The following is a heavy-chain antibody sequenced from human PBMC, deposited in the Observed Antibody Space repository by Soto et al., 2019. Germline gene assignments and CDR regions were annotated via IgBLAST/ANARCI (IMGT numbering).Heavy chain of an antibody. V-gene: IGHV1-8*01. CDR2: MNPKSGNT. J-gene: IGHJ4*02. CDR3: ARGLVDSGGNCFDS. Sequence: QVQLVQSGAELKKPGASVKVSCKASAYSINSYDMNWVRQATGQGLEWMGWMNPKSGNTGFAEKVQGRVKMTWNTSTGTVYLEISSLRPEDTAVYYCARGLVDSGGNCFDSWGQGTQVTVSS. CDR1: AYSINSYD. D-gene: IGHD4-17*01.